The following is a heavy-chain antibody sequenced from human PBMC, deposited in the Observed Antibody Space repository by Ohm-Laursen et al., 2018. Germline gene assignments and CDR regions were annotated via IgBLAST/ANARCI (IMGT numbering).Heavy chain of an antibody. J-gene: IGHJ5*02. CDR1: GFTFDDYT. CDR3: AKHFTGDSWFDP. CDR2: IYSGGTT. D-gene: IGHD1-14*01. V-gene: IGHV3-66*04. Sequence: SLRLSCTASGFTFDDYTMHWVRQAPGKGLEWVSVIYSGGTTYYADSAKGRFTISRDNSKNTLYLQMISLRAEDTAVYYCAKHFTGDSWFDPWGQGTLVTVSS.